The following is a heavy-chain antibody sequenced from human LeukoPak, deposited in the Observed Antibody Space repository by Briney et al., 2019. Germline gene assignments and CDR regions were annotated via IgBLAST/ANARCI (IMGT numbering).Heavy chain of an antibody. D-gene: IGHD6-19*01. J-gene: IGHJ4*02. CDR2: ISGSGRST. Sequence: ISGSGRSTYYADSVKGRFTNSRDNSKNTLYLQMNSLRAEDTAVYYCAKDHPPAVAGHRDIDYWGQGTLVTVSS. CDR3: AKDHPPAVAGHRDIDY. V-gene: IGHV3-23*01.